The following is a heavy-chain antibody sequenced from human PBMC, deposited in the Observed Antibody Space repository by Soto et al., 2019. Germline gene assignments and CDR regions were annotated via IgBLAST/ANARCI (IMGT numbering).Heavy chain of an antibody. CDR3: AVFSDPQSSYTMAV. CDR1: GASISSDTYY. J-gene: IGHJ1*01. Sequence: SETPYLTSSVSGASISSDTYYWAWIRQPPGKGLEWIGSVYYTGSTYYTPSLKYRLALSVDTSRNQFSLKMDSVTAEDTAVYYCAVFSDPQSSYTMAVWGQAVLVTVS. V-gene: IGHV4-39*05. D-gene: IGHD5-18*01. CDR2: VYYTGST.